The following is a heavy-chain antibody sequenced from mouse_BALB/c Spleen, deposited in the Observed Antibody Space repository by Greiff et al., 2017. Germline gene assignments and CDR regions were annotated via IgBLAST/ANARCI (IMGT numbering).Heavy chain of an antibody. CDR3: ARSDYDGGNYFDY. CDR2: ISSGSSTI. D-gene: IGHD2-4*01. J-gene: IGHJ2*01. Sequence: EVQLVESGGGLVQPGGSRKLSCAASGFTFSSFGMHWVRQAPEKGLEWVAYISSGSSTIYYADTVKGRFTISRDNPKNTLFLQMTSLRSEDTAMYYCARSDYDGGNYFDYWGQGTTLTVSS. CDR1: GFTFSSFG. V-gene: IGHV5-17*02.